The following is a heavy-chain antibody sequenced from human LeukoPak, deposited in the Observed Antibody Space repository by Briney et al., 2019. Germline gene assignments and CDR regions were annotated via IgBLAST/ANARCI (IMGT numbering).Heavy chain of an antibody. CDR3: ARVLLWFGDFSVKAFDI. D-gene: IGHD3-10*01. V-gene: IGHV4-34*01. Sequence: SETLSLTCGVYGGSFSAYYWTWIRQPPGKGLEWIGSIYYSGSTYYNPSLKSRITISVDTFRSQVSLKMRSVTAADTAVYYCARVLLWFGDFSVKAFDIWGQGTMVTVSS. J-gene: IGHJ3*02. CDR2: IYYSGST. CDR1: GGSFSAYY.